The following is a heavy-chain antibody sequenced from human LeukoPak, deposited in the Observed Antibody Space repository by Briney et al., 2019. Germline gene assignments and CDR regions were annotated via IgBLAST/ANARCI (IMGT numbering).Heavy chain of an antibody. CDR1: EFTFSDYY. CDR2: ISSTSSTK. V-gene: IGHV3-11*04. D-gene: IGHD3-22*01. Sequence: PGGSLRLSCAASEFTFSDYYMSWIRQAPGKGLAWVSYISSTSSTKYYADSVKGRFTISRDNSKNTLYLQMNSLRAEDTAVYYCAKDHYPSYYYDSSGYTTGEFDYWGQGTLVTVSS. J-gene: IGHJ4*02. CDR3: AKDHYPSYYYDSSGYTTGEFDY.